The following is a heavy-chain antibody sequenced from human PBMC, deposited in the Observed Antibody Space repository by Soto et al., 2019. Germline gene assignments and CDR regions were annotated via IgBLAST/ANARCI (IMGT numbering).Heavy chain of an antibody. CDR1: GYTFTTYG. Sequence: ASVKVSCKASGYTFTTYGISWVRQAPGQGLEWMGWISGYSGDTKYAQKFQDRVTMTTDTPTGTAYVELRSLRSDDTAVYYCARDNPSLNYFRGDGPFDYWG. V-gene: IGHV1-18*04. J-gene: IGHJ4*01. D-gene: IGHD1-1*01. CDR2: ISGYSGDT. CDR3: ARDNPSLNYFRGDGPFDY.